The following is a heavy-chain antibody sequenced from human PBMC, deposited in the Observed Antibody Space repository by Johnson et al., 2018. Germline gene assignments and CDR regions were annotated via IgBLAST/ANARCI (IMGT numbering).Heavy chain of an antibody. CDR2: IWYDGRDT. Sequence: VQLVESGGGVVQPGRSLRLSCAPSGFTFSSYGMHWVRQAPGKGLEWVAGIWYDGRDTDHADSVKGRVTISRDNSKNILYLQMNSLRGEDTAVYYCARETGERTYDIWGQGTTVTVSS. CDR1: GFTFSSYG. D-gene: IGHD7-27*01. J-gene: IGHJ3*02. CDR3: ARETGERTYDI. V-gene: IGHV3-33*01.